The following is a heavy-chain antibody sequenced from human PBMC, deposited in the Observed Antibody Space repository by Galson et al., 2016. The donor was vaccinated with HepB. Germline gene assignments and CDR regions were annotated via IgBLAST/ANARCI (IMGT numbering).Heavy chain of an antibody. V-gene: IGHV4-39*01. CDR3: ATHSSVGYGGFGV. CDR1: ADSSNNNNYF. Sequence: ATLSLTCTVSADSSNNNNYFCAWVRQPPGKGLEWIGSMYYGGSTYYSPSFKSRVTISADKSKNQFSLSLRSVTATYTSMYYCATHSSVGYGGFGVWGQGSLVTVSS. D-gene: IGHD3-22*01. CDR2: MYYGGST. J-gene: IGHJ1*01.